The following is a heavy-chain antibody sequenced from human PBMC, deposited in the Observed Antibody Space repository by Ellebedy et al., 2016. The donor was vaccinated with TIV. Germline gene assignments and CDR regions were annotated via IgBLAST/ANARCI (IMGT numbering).Heavy chain of an antibody. J-gene: IGHJ4*02. Sequence: ASVKVSCXASGYTFTGYYMHWVRQAPGRGLEWMGWINPNSGGTNYAQKFQGRVTMTRDTSISTAYMELSRLRSDDTAVYYCARVIVGATAYGYWGQGTVVTVSS. CDR3: ARVIVGATAYGY. V-gene: IGHV1-2*02. D-gene: IGHD1-26*01. CDR1: GYTFTGYY. CDR2: INPNSGGT.